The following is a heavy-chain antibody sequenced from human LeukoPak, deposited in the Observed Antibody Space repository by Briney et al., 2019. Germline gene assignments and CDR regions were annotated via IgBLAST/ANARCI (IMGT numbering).Heavy chain of an antibody. J-gene: IGHJ4*02. D-gene: IGHD5-24*01. V-gene: IGHV1-2*02. CDR3: ARDGTGVYNLVQY. Sequence: ASVKVSCKATGYTFTGYYMHWVRQAPGQGLEWMGWINPNSGGTNYAQKFQGRVTMTRDTSISAVYMELSRLRSDDTAVYYCARDGTGVYNLVQYWGQGTLVTVSS. CDR2: INPNSGGT. CDR1: GYTFTGYY.